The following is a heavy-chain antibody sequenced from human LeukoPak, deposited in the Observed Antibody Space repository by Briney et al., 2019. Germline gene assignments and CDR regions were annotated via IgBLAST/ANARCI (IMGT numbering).Heavy chain of an antibody. J-gene: IGHJ3*01. CDR1: GFTFSSYS. D-gene: IGHD2-15*01. V-gene: IGHV3-53*01. Sequence: GGSLRLSCAASGFTFSSYSMNWVRQAPGKGLEWISLIYSGDNTYYADSVKGRFTISRDNSRNTLNLQMNSLRADDTAVYYCARANVVVVSAQAYDVFDVWGPGTMVTVSS. CDR2: IYSGDNT. CDR3: ARANVVVVSAQAYDVFDV.